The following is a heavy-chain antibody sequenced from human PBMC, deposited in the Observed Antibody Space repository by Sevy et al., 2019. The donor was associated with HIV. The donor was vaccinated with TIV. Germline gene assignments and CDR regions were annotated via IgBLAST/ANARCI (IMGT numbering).Heavy chain of an antibody. CDR2: ITWNSGSI. D-gene: IGHD2-2*02. V-gene: IGHV3-9*01. J-gene: IGHJ6*02. Sequence: GGSLRLSCAASGFNFDEYAMHWVRQAPGKGLEWVSGITWNSGSIGYADSVKGRFNIPRDNAKNSLYLQMNSLRAEDTALYYCAKVSGPDIVVVPAAIPDYYGMDVWGQGTTVTVSS. CDR1: GFNFDEYA. CDR3: AKVSGPDIVVVPAAIPDYYGMDV.